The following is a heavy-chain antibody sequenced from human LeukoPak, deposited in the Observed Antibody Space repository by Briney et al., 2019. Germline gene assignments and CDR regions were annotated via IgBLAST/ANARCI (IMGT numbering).Heavy chain of an antibody. CDR2: IIPIFGTA. CDR1: GGTFSSYA. J-gene: IGHJ6*03. D-gene: IGHD1-26*01. V-gene: IGHV1-69*05. Sequence: ASVKVSCKASGGTFSSYAISWVRQAPGQGLEWMGGIIPIFGTANYAQKFQGRVTITTDESTSTAYMELSSLRSEDTAVYYCASASLGGRYYYYMDVWGKGTTVTVSS. CDR3: ASASLGGRYYYYMDV.